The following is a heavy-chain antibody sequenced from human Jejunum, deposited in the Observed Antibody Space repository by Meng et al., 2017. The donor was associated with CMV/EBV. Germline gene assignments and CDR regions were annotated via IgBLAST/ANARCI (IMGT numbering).Heavy chain of an antibody. D-gene: IGHD3-9*01. CDR3: AKTLGSRDWLLDH. CDR1: GFTFSTYA. J-gene: IGHJ4*02. V-gene: IGHV3-23*01. CDR2: FGAGGGTT. Sequence: CAASGFTFSTYAMTWLRQAAGRGLEWVSTFGAGGGTTYADSVKGRFTISRDNSKNTLYLQMNSLRAEDTAVYYCAKTLGSRDWLLDHWGQGTLVTVSS.